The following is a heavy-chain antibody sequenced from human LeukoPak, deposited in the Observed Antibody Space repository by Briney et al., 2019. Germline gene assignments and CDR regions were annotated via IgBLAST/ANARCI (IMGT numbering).Heavy chain of an antibody. CDR2: IYHSESI. CDR3: ARDFWSGSNAFDI. J-gene: IGHJ3*02. CDR1: GDSISSGDYY. Sequence: SETLSLTCTVSGDSISSGDYYWSWIRQPPREGLEWIGYIYHSESIYYNASLKSRMTISVDTSKNQFSLRLTSVTAADTAVYYCARDFWSGSNAFDIWGQGTMVTVSS. V-gene: IGHV4-30-4*01. D-gene: IGHD3-3*01.